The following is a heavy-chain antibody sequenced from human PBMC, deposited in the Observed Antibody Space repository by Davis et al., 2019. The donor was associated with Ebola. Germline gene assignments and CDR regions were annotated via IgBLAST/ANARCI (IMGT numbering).Heavy chain of an antibody. CDR3: ARLSAGVNNWFDP. V-gene: IGHV4-34*01. CDR2: INHSGST. Sequence: SETLSLTCTVSGGSISSYYWSWIRQPPGKGLEWIGEINHSGSTNYNPSLKSRVTISVDTSKNQFSLKLSSVTAADTAVYYCARLSAGVNNWFDPWGQGTLVTVSS. CDR1: GGSISSYY. J-gene: IGHJ5*02. D-gene: IGHD3-16*02.